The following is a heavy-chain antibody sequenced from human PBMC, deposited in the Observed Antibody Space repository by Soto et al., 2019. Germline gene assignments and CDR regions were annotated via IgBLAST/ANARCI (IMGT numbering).Heavy chain of an antibody. Sequence: SQTLSLTCAISGDSVSSNSAAWNWIRQSPSRGLEWLGRTYYRSKWYNDYAVSVKSRITINPDTSKNQFSLQLNSVTPEDTAVYYCARELPNYYGSGSYYPYDYWGQGTLVTVSS. D-gene: IGHD3-10*01. V-gene: IGHV6-1*01. CDR2: TYYRSKWYN. J-gene: IGHJ4*02. CDR1: GDSVSSNSAA. CDR3: ARELPNYYGSGSYYPYDY.